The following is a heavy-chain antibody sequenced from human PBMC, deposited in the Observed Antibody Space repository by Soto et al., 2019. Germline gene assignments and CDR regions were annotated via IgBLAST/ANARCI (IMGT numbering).Heavy chain of an antibody. Sequence: GESLKISCKGSGYIFHNYWIGWVRQMPGKGLEWMGIIYPGDSNIRYNPSFQGQVTISADKSISTTYLQWSSLKASDTAMYYCARPPLPGYSIHFNSWGQGTLVTVSS. CDR1: GYIFHNYW. V-gene: IGHV5-51*01. D-gene: IGHD2-15*01. CDR2: IYPGDSNI. J-gene: IGHJ4*02. CDR3: ARPPLPGYSIHFNS.